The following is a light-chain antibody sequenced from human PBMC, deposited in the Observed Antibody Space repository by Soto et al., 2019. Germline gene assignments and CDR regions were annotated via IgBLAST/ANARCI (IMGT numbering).Light chain of an antibody. CDR2: DFN. J-gene: IGLJ2*01. CDR3: SSYTNSGALVV. Sequence: QSALTQPASVSGSPGQSITISCTGTSSDIGGSKYVSWYQQHPGKAPKLMIYDFNNRPSGVSNRFSGSKSGNTASLTVSGLQAEDSADYYCSSYTNSGALVVFGGGTQFTVL. V-gene: IGLV2-14*01. CDR1: SSDIGGSKY.